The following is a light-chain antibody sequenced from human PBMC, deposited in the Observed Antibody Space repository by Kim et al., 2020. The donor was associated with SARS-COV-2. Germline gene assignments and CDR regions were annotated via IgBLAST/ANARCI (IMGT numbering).Light chain of an antibody. Sequence: SYELTQPPSVSVSPGQTASITCSGDKLGDKYACWYQQKPGQSPVLVIYQDTKRPSGIPERFSGSNSGNTATLTISGTRAMDEADYFCQAWDSSNWVFGGG. V-gene: IGLV3-1*01. CDR1: KLGDKY. J-gene: IGLJ3*02. CDR2: QDT. CDR3: QAWDSSNWV.